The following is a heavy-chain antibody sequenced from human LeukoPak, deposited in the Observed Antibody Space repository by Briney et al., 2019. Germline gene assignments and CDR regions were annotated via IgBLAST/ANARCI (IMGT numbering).Heavy chain of an antibody. V-gene: IGHV3-53*04. CDR3: AREIVVVPAAMYYYYGMDV. CDR2: IYSGGST. D-gene: IGHD2-2*01. Sequence: PGGSLRLSCAASGFTVSSNYMSWVRQAPGKGLEWVSVIYSGGSTYYADSVKGRFTISRHNSKNTLYLQMNSLRAEDTAVYYCAREIVVVPAAMYYYYGMDVWGQGTTVTVS. J-gene: IGHJ6*02. CDR1: GFTVSSNY.